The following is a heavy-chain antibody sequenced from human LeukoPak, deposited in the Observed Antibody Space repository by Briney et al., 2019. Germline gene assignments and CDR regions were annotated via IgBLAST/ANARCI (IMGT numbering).Heavy chain of an antibody. J-gene: IGHJ5*02. CDR3: ARDYCSSTSCYGT. Sequence: KPSETLSLTCTVSGGSISSYYWSWIRQPPGKGLEWIGYIYYSGSTNYNPSLKSRVTISVDTSKNQFSLKLSSVTAADTAVYYCARDYCSSTSCYGTWGQGTLVTVSS. V-gene: IGHV4-59*13. D-gene: IGHD2-2*01. CDR1: GGSISSYY. CDR2: IYYSGST.